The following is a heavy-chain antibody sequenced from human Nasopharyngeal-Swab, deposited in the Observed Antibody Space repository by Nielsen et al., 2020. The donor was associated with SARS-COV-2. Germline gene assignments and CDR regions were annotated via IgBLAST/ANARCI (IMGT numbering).Heavy chain of an antibody. V-gene: IGHV3-74*01. CDR1: GFTFRTYW. Sequence: GGSLRLSCAASGFTFRTYWMHWVRQGPGKGLAWVSRINGDGSSTSYADSVKGRFTISRDNAKNTLYLQMNSLRAEDTAVYYCARVRAAAGNGWFDPWGQGTLITVSS. CDR2: INGDGSST. J-gene: IGHJ5*02. D-gene: IGHD6-13*01. CDR3: ARVRAAAGNGWFDP.